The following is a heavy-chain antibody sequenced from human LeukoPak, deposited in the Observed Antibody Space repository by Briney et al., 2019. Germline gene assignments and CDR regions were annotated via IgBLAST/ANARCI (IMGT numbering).Heavy chain of an antibody. D-gene: IGHD3-3*01. CDR1: GFTFSSYG. CDR3: AREPQPDYDFWSGYPENYYYYMDV. J-gene: IGHJ6*03. Sequence: GGSLRLSCAASGFTFSSYGMHWVRQAPGKGLEWVAFIRYDGSNKYYADSVKGRFTISRDNSKNTLYLQMNSLRAEDTAVYYCAREPQPDYDFWSGYPENYYYYMDVWGRGTTVTVSS. CDR2: IRYDGSNK. V-gene: IGHV3-30*02.